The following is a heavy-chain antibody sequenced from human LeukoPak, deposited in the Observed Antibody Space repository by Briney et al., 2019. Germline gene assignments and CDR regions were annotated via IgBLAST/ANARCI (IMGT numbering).Heavy chain of an antibody. CDR3: ARDLYGSGSSQYY. V-gene: IGHV3-33*01. J-gene: IGHJ4*02. D-gene: IGHD3-10*01. Sequence: GGSLTLYCAASGFTFSSYGMHRVRQAPGKGLEGLAVLWYDGSNKYYADSVKGRFTISRANSKIALYRQRNDVTAEDNAVYYCARDLYGSGSSQYYWGQGTLVTVSS. CDR2: LWYDGSNK. CDR1: GFTFSSYG.